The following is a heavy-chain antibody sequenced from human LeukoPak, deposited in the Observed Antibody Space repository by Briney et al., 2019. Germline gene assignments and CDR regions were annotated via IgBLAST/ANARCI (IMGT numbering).Heavy chain of an antibody. V-gene: IGHV4-34*01. J-gene: IGHJ4*02. CDR2: INHSGST. D-gene: IGHD3-22*01. Sequence: SETLSLTCAVYGGPFSGYYWSWIRQPPGKGLEWIGEINHSGSTNYNPSLKSRVTISADTSKNQFSLKLSSVTAADTAVYYCARLAVVTKFDYWGQGTLVTVSS. CDR1: GGPFSGYY. CDR3: ARLAVVTKFDY.